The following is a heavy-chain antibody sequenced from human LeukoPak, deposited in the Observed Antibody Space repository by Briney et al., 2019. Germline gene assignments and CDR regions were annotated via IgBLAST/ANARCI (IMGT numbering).Heavy chain of an antibody. V-gene: IGHV1-2*02. D-gene: IGHD6-13*01. J-gene: IGHJ4*02. CDR3: AMESLVPVPLKAFDY. CDR2: INPANGHT. Sequence: GASVKVSCKASGDTFTDYYIHWLRQAPGQGLEWVGGINPANGHTHYPQRFQGRVTTTRDTAISTGYMELSGLRSDDTAVYYCAMESLVPVPLKAFDYWGQGTLVTVSS. CDR1: GDTFTDYY.